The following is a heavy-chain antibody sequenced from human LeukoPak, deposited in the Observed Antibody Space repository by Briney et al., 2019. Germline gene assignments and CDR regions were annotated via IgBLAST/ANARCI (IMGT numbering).Heavy chain of an antibody. CDR3: ARESSEGYSGYDLWLRNYYYYYMDV. Sequence: SETLSLTCTVSGGSISSRNYYWGWIRQPPGKGLEWIGEINHSGSTNYNPSLKSRVTISVDTSKNQFSLKLSSVTAADTAVYYCARESSEGYSGYDLWLRNYYYYYMDVWGKGTTVTVSS. V-gene: IGHV4-39*07. D-gene: IGHD5-12*01. CDR1: GGSISSRNYY. J-gene: IGHJ6*03. CDR2: INHSGST.